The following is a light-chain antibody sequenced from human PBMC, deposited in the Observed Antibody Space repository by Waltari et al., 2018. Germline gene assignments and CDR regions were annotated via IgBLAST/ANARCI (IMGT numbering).Light chain of an antibody. J-gene: IGKJ4*01. CDR2: DAT. CDR3: QQRSNWPPLT. CDR1: KSVSSY. V-gene: IGKV3-11*01. Sequence: EIVLTQSPATLSLSPGERATLSCKASKSVSSYLAWYQQKPGPAPRLLIYDATNTATCIPSRFSGSSSVTDFTLTISRLEPEDFAVYYCQQRSNWPPLTFGGGTKVEIK.